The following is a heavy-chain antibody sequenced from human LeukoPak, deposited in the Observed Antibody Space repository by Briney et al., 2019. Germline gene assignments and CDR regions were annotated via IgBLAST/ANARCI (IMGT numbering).Heavy chain of an antibody. CDR3: AKTNSSDYSYFFDC. CDR2: ISSSSSYI. V-gene: IGHV3-21*04. Sequence: GGSLRLSCAASGFTFSSYSMNWVRQAPGKGLEWVSSISSSSSYIYYADSVKGRFTISRDNSKNTLYLQVNSLRAEDTAVYYCAKTNSSDYSYFFDCWGQGTLVTVSS. D-gene: IGHD3-22*01. CDR1: GFTFSSYS. J-gene: IGHJ4*02.